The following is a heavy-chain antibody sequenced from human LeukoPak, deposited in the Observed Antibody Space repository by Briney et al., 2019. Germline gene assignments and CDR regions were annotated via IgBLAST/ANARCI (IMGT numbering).Heavy chain of an antibody. D-gene: IGHD6-13*01. CDR2: IIPIFGTA. CDR3: ARAPPLIAAAGQNYFDY. CDR1: GGTFSSYA. Sequence: SVKVSCKASGGTFSSYAISWVRQAPGQGLEWMGGIIPIFGTANYAQKFQGRVTITADESTSTAYMELSSLRSEDTAAYYCARAPPLIAAAGQNYFDYWGQGTLVTVSS. V-gene: IGHV1-69*13. J-gene: IGHJ4*02.